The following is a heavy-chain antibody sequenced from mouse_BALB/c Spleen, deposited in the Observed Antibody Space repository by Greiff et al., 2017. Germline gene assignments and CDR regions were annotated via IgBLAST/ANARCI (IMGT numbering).Heavy chain of an antibody. J-gene: IGHJ3*01. CDR3: ARPGYYGSSPWFAY. D-gene: IGHD1-1*01. Sequence: DVLLVESGGGLVQPGGSLKLSCAASGFDFSRYWMSWVRQAPGKGLEWIGEINPDSSTINYTPSLKDKFIISRDNAKNTLYLQMSKVRSEDTALYYCARPGYYGSSPWFAYWGQGTLVTVSA. CDR1: GFDFSRYW. V-gene: IGHV4-1*02. CDR2: INPDSSTI.